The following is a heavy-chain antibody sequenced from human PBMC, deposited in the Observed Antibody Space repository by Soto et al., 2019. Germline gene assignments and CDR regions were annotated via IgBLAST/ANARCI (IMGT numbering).Heavy chain of an antibody. CDR3: GRAGYYDSSGYDFDY. V-gene: IGHV1-18*01. CDR2: VSAYNGNT. Sequence: QVQLVQSGAEVKKPGASVKVSCKASGYTFTSYGISWVRQAPGQGLEWMGWVSAYNGNTNYAQKLQGRVTMTTVTSTGTAHMELRSLRSDDTAVYYCGRAGYYDSSGYDFDYWGQGTLVTVSS. D-gene: IGHD3-22*01. CDR1: GYTFTSYG. J-gene: IGHJ4*02.